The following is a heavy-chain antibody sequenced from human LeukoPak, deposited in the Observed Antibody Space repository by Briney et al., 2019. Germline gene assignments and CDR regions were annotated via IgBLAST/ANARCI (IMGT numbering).Heavy chain of an antibody. V-gene: IGHV1-46*01. CDR2: INPSGGST. J-gene: IGHJ5*02. CDR3: ASDRQQLVGDWFDP. D-gene: IGHD6-13*01. CDR1: GYTFTSYY. Sequence: ASVKVSCXASGYTFTSYYMRWVRLAPGQGLEWMGIINPSGGSTSYAQKFQGRVTMTRDTSTSTVYMELSSLRSEDTAVYYCASDRQQLVGDWFDPWGQGTLVTVSS.